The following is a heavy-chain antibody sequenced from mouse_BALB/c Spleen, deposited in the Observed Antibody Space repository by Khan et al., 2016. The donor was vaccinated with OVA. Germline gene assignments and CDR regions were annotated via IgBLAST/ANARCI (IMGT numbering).Heavy chain of an antibody. Sequence: VQLQESGPGLVAPSQSLSITCTISGFSLTNYGVHWVRQPPGKGLEWLVVIWSDGSTTYNSDLKSRLTISKDNSKSQVFLKMNSLQTGDTAMYFCARQPYYHYNIMDYWGQGTSVTVSS. D-gene: IGHD2-10*01. CDR2: IWSDGST. V-gene: IGHV2-6-1*01. J-gene: IGHJ4*01. CDR1: GFSLTNYG. CDR3: ARQPYYHYNIMDY.